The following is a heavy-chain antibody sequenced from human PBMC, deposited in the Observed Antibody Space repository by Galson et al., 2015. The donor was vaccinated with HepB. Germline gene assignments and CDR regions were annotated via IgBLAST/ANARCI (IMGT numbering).Heavy chain of an antibody. J-gene: IGHJ4*02. CDR2: INTYNGDT. CDR3: TRGYCSSASCYGVF. Sequence: SVKVSCKASGDTFTGYFWDWVRQAPGQGLEWMGWINTYNGDTNYAQQLQGRVTMTTDTSTSTAYMELRSLRSDDTAVYFCTRGYCSSASCYGVFWGQGTLVTVSS. CDR1: GDTFTGYF. V-gene: IGHV1-18*04. D-gene: IGHD2-2*01.